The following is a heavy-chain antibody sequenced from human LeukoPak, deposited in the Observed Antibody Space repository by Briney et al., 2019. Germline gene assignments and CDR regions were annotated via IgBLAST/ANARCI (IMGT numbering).Heavy chain of an antibody. Sequence: SSQTLSLTCTVSGGSISSGDYYWSWIRQPPGKGLEWIGYIYYSGSTYYNPSLKSRVTISVDTSKNQFSLKLSSVTAADTAVYYCARMGLRNWFDPWGQGTLVTVSS. D-gene: IGHD5-12*01. CDR3: ARMGLRNWFDP. CDR1: GGSISSGDYY. J-gene: IGHJ5*02. V-gene: IGHV4-30-4*08. CDR2: IYYSGST.